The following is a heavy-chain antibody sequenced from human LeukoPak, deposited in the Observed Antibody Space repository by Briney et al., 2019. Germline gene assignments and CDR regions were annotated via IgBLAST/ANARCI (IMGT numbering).Heavy chain of an antibody. CDR3: ARAGGNYYYYYGMDV. D-gene: IGHD1-26*01. CDR1: GGSFSGYY. V-gene: IGHV4-34*01. CDR2: INHSGST. J-gene: IGHJ6*02. Sequence: PSETLSLTCAVYGGSFSGYYWSWIRQPPGKGLEWIGEINHSGSTNYNPSLKSRVTISVDTSKNQFSLKLSSVTAADTAVYYCARAGGNYYYYYGMDVWGQGTTVTASS.